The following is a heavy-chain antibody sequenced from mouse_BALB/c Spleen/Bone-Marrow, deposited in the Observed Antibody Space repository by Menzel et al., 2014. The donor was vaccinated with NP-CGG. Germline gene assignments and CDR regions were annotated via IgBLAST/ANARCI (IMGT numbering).Heavy chain of an antibody. V-gene: IGHV1-7*01. CDR2: INPSTGYT. CDR1: GYTYTSYW. CDR3: ARDDYDAIAY. D-gene: IGHD2-4*01. Sequence: QVQLQQSGAELAKPGASVKMSCKASGYTYTSYWMHWVKQRPGQGLEWIGHINPSTGYTGYNQKFKDKATLTAVKSSTTAYMQLRSLTSEDSAVYYCARDDYDAIAYWGQGTLVTVSA. J-gene: IGHJ3*01.